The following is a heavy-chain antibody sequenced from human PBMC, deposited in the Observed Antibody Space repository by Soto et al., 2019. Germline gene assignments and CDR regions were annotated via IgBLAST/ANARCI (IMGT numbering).Heavy chain of an antibody. CDR1: GFTFSSYG. CDR3: ARERGPGYCSGGSCPFDY. V-gene: IGHV3-30*03. Sequence: GGSLRLSCAASGFTFSSYGMHWVRQAPGKGLEWVAVISYDGSNKYYADSVKGRFTISRDNSKNTLYLQMNSLRAEDTAVYYCARERGPGYCSGGSCPFDYWGQGTLVTV. CDR2: ISYDGSNK. J-gene: IGHJ4*02. D-gene: IGHD2-15*01.